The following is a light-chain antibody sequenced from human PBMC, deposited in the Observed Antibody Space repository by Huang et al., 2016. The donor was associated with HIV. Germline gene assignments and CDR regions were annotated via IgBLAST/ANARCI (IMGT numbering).Light chain of an antibody. CDR2: DTS. J-gene: IGKJ2*01. CDR3: QQYYTSPRT. Sequence: DIQMTHSPSSLSASAGDRVNITCWASQNIGSLLAWFQQKSVNAPRLLLSDTSKLDSEAPSRFSGSGSGTAHTLTISGLRPEDSATYYCQQYYTSPRTFGQGTNLEI. CDR1: QNIGSL. V-gene: IGKV1-NL1*01.